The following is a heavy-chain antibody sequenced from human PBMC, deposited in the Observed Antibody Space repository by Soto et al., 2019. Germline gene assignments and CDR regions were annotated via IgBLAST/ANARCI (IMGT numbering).Heavy chain of an antibody. Sequence: ASVKVSCKASGYTFTSYGISWVRQAPGQGLEWMGWISAYNGNTNYAQKLQGRVTMTTDTSTSTAYMELRSLRSDDTAVYYCARDLWTDGDYYYYGMDVWGQGTTVTVSS. V-gene: IGHV1-18*01. CDR3: ARDLWTDGDYYYYGMDV. J-gene: IGHJ6*02. D-gene: IGHD3-3*01. CDR2: ISAYNGNT. CDR1: GYTFTSYG.